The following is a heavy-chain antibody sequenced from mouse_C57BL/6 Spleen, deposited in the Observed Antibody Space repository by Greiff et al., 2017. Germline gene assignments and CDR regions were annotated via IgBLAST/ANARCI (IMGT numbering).Heavy chain of an antibody. V-gene: IGHV7-3*01. CDR3: ARSTVGYAMDY. CDR2: IRNKANGYTT. J-gene: IGHJ4*01. D-gene: IGHD1-1*02. CDR1: GFTFTDYY. Sequence: EVKVVESGGGLVQPGGSLSLSCAASGFTFTDYYMSWVRQPPGKALEWLGFIRNKANGYTTEYSASVKGRFTISRDNSQSILYLQMNALRAEDSATYYCARSTVGYAMDYWGQGTSVTVSS.